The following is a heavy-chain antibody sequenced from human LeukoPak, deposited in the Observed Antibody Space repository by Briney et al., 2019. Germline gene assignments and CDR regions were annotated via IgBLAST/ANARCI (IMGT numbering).Heavy chain of an antibody. V-gene: IGHV3-30*04. CDR2: ISYDGSNK. Sequence: GGSLRLSCAASGFTFSSYAMHRVRQAPGKGLEWVAVISYDGSNKYYADSGKGRLTIDRDNSKSTLYIQMNSLRAEDTAVYYCARGGYSGYDYAPLYYYYMDVWGKGTTVTVSS. J-gene: IGHJ6*03. CDR3: ARGGYSGYDYAPLYYYYMDV. CDR1: GFTFSSYA. D-gene: IGHD5-12*01.